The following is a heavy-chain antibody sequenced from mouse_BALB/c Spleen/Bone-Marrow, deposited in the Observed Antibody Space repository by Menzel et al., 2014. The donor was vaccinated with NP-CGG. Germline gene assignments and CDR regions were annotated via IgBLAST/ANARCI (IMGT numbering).Heavy chain of an antibody. Sequence: EVKLMESGGGLVQPGGSRKLSCAASGFTFSSFGMHWVRQAPEKGLEWVAYISSGSSTIYYADTVKGRFTISRDNPKNTLFLQMTSLRSEDTAMYYCAREDYDPSAYWGQGTLVTVSA. CDR2: ISSGSSTI. CDR1: GFTFSSFG. CDR3: AREDYDPSAY. V-gene: IGHV5-17*02. D-gene: IGHD2-4*01. J-gene: IGHJ3*01.